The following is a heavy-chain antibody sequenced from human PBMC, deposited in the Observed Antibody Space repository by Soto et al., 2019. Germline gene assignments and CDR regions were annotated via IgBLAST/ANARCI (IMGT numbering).Heavy chain of an antibody. CDR2: IIPIFGTA. D-gene: IGHD3-22*01. J-gene: IGHJ4*02. CDR1: GGTFSSYA. V-gene: IGHV1-69*13. Sequence: SVKVPCKASGGTFSSYAISWVRQAPGQGLEWMGGIIPIFGTANYAQKFQGRVTITADESTSTAYMETSSLRSEDTAVYYCARARYYYDSSGYWTFDYWGRGNLVTVSS. CDR3: ARARYYYDSSGYWTFDY.